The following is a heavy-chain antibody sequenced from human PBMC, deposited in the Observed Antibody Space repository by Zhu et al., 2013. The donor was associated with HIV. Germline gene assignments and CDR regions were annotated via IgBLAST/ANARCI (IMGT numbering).Heavy chain of an antibody. V-gene: IGHV4-59*01. CDR1: GGSISSYY. Sequence: QVQLQESGPGLVKPSETLSLTCTVSGGSISSYYWSWIRQPPGKGLEWIGYIYYSGSTNYNPSLKSRVTISVDTSKNQFSLKLSSVTAADTAVYYCARRQLEDAFDIWGQGTMVTVSS. J-gene: IGHJ3*02. D-gene: IGHD6-13*01. CDR3: ARRQLEDAFDI. CDR2: IYYSGST.